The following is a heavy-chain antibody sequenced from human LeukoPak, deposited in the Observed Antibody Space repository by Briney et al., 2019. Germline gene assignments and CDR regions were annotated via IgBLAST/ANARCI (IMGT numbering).Heavy chain of an antibody. CDR2: MNPNSGNT. Sequence: GASVKVSYKDSGYTFTSYDINWVRQATGQGLEWMGWMNPNSGNTGYAQKFQGRVTITWDTSMSTAYMELSSLRSEDTAVYYCAREGLDYWGQGTLVTVSS. J-gene: IGHJ4*02. CDR1: GYTFTSYD. CDR3: AREGLDY. V-gene: IGHV1-8*03.